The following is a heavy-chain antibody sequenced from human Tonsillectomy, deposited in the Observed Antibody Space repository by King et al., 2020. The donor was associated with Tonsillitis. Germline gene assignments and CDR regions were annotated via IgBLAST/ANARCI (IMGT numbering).Heavy chain of an antibody. CDR3: ARGHRPGGITMVRGVSHFDY. V-gene: IGHV4-34*01. Sequence: VQLQQWGAGLLKPSETLSLTCAVYGGSFSGYYWSWIRQPPGKRLEWIGEINHSGSTNYNPSLKSRVTVSVDTSKNQFSLKLSSVTAADTAVYYCARGHRPGGITMVRGVSHFDYWGQGTLVTVSS. D-gene: IGHD3-10*01. J-gene: IGHJ4*02. CDR1: GGSFSGYY. CDR2: INHSGST.